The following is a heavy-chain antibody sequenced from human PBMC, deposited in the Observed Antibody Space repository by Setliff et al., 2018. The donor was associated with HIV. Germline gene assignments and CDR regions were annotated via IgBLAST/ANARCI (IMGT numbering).Heavy chain of an antibody. D-gene: IGHD6-19*01. CDR2: VNQRVTS. J-gene: IGHJ3*02. CDR3: AREDIAVASAFDI. CDR1: SGSFGSYY. Sequence: SETLSLTCAVNSGSFGSYYWSWLRQSPGKGLEWIGEVNQRVTSNYNPSLKSRVTIAIDTSKNQFSLKLRSVTAADTAVYYCAREDIAVASAFDIWGQGTMVTVSS. V-gene: IGHV4-34*01.